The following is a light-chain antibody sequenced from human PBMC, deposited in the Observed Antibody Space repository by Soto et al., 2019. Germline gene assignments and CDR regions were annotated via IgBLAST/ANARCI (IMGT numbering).Light chain of an antibody. J-gene: IGLJ1*01. CDR2: EVS. CDR3: RSYTSSRTLEV. Sequence: QSVLPQPSSVSGAPGQSVTISCTGTISHVGGYNYVSWYQQHPGKAPKLMIYEVSNRPSGVSNRFSGSKSGNTASLTISGLQAEDEADYYCRSYTSSRTLEVFGTGTKVTVL. V-gene: IGLV2-14*01. CDR1: ISHVGGYNY.